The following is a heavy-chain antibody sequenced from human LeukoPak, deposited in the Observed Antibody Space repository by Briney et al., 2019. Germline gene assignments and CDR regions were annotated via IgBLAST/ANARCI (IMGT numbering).Heavy chain of an antibody. Sequence: SETLSLTCTVSGGSISGYYWSWIRQPPGKGLEWIGYIYSTGSTNYNPSLKSRVTISVDTSKNQFSLKLSSVTAADTAVYYCARRDSIFDIWGQGTMVTVSS. V-gene: IGHV4-59*08. J-gene: IGHJ3*02. CDR2: IYSTGST. D-gene: IGHD2-15*01. CDR1: GGSISGYY. CDR3: ARRDSIFDI.